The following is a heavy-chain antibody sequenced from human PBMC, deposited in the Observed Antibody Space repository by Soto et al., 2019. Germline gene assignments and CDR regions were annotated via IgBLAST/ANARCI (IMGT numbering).Heavy chain of an antibody. D-gene: IGHD3-22*01. J-gene: IGHJ6*02. V-gene: IGHV1-69*04. CDR2: IIPILGIA. CDR3: ARDSYYDSVYYGMDV. Sequence: SVKVSCTASGGTFSSYTISWVRQAPGQGLEWMGRIIPILGIANYAQKFQGRVTITADKSTSTAYMELSSLRSEDTAVYYCARDSYYDSVYYGMDVWGQGTTVTVSS. CDR1: GGTFSSYT.